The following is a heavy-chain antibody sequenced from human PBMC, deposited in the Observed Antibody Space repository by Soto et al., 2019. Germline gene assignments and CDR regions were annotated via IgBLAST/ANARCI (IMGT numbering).Heavy chain of an antibody. J-gene: IGHJ4*02. CDR3: VRDARGGGLLLWDC. CDR1: GFMFNDYE. D-gene: IGHD3-16*01. Sequence: EVQLVESGGGLAQSGGSLRLSCAASGFMFNDYEMNWVRQAPGKGLAWVSYISEGGTTTHYTDSVKGRFTISRDNAKESLYLQMNSLTPEDTATYFCVRDARGGGLLLWDCWGQGVVVSVSS. CDR2: ISEGGTTT. V-gene: IGHV3-48*03.